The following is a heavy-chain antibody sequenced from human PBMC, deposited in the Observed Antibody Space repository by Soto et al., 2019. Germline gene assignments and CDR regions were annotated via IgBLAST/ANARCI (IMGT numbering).Heavy chain of an antibody. V-gene: IGHV4-30-2*01. CDR1: GGSISSGGYS. Sequence: QLQLQESGSGLVKPSQTLSLTCAVSGGSISSGGYSWRWIRQPPGKGLEWIGYIYHSGSTYYNPSLKSRVNISVYRSKNQFSLKLSSVNAADTAVYYCAAGGGLPRYYWGQGTLVTVSS. D-gene: IGHD5-12*01. J-gene: IGHJ4*02. CDR3: AAGGGLPRYY. CDR2: IYHSGST.